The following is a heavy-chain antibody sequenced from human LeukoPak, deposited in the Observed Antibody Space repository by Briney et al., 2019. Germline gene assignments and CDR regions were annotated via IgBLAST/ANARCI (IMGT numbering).Heavy chain of an antibody. V-gene: IGHV3-30*18. Sequence: PGGSLRLSCTASGFTFSTYGMHWVRQAPGKGLEWVTLISYDGSTKYYSDSVKGRFTLSRDNSKNTLYLQMNSLRAEDTAVYYCAKKKTDYSYPSYFDYWGQGTLVTVSS. D-gene: IGHD4-11*01. CDR3: AKKKTDYSYPSYFDY. J-gene: IGHJ4*02. CDR2: ISYDGSTK. CDR1: GFTFSTYG.